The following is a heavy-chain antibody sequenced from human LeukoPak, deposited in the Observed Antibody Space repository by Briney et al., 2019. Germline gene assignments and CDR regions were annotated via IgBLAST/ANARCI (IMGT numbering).Heavy chain of an antibody. CDR2: ISYDGSNK. V-gene: IGHV3-30*04. CDR3: ARDAGYYFDY. Sequence: GGSLRLSCAASGFTFSSYAMHWVRQAPGKGLEWVAVISYDGSNKYYADSVKGRFTISRENSTNTLYLQMNSLRAEDTAVYYCARDAGYYFDYWGQGTLVTVSS. J-gene: IGHJ4*02. D-gene: IGHD1-14*01. CDR1: GFTFSSYA.